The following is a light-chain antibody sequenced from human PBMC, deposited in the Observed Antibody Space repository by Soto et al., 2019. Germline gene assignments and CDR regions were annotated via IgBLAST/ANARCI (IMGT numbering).Light chain of an antibody. J-gene: IGLJ2*01. CDR2: DVS. Sequence: QSALTQPASVSGSPGQSITISCTGTTNDVGAYDYVSWYQHHPGKAPRLMIFDVSDRPSGVSNRFSGSKSGNTASLTISGLQAEDEADYYFTSYTTCDTLAFGGGTKLTVL. CDR1: TNDVGAYDY. V-gene: IGLV2-14*03. CDR3: TSYTTCDTLA.